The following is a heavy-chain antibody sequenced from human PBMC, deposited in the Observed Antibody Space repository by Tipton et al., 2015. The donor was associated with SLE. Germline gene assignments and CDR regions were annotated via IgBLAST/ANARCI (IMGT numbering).Heavy chain of an antibody. CDR3: ATSPRYALDI. J-gene: IGHJ3*02. V-gene: IGHV4-59*01. D-gene: IGHD1-1*01. Sequence: TLSLTCTVSGGSISSNYWSWIRQSPGKGLEWIGYISYSGSTNYNPSLKSRVTISLDSSKNQFSLKLSSVTAADTAVYYCATSPRYALDIWVQGTTVTVSS. CDR1: GGSISSNY. CDR2: ISYSGST.